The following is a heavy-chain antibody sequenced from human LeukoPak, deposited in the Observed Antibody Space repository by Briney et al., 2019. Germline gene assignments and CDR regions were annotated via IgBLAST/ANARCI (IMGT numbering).Heavy chain of an antibody. Sequence: SETLSLTCAVSGYSISSGYYWGWIRQPPGKGREWIGSIYHSGSTYYNPSLKSRVTISVDTSKNQFSLKLSSVTAADTAVYYCARQEIAAAGTYFQLWGQGTLVTVSS. J-gene: IGHJ1*01. V-gene: IGHV4-38-2*01. CDR1: GYSISSGYY. CDR2: IYHSGST. D-gene: IGHD6-13*01. CDR3: ARQEIAAAGTYFQL.